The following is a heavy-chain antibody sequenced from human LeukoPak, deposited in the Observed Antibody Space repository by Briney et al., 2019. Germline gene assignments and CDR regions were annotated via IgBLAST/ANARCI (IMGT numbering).Heavy chain of an antibody. CDR3: AKAGSIGYYYVSWFDP. CDR2: IRYDGSNK. J-gene: IGHJ5*02. V-gene: IGHV3-30*02. D-gene: IGHD3-22*01. Sequence: PGGSLRLSCAASGFTFSSYGMHWVRQAPGKGLEWVAFIRYDGSNKYYADSVKGRFTISRDNSKNTLYLQMSSLRAEDTAVYYCAKAGSIGYYYVSWFDPWGQGTLVTVSS. CDR1: GFTFSSYG.